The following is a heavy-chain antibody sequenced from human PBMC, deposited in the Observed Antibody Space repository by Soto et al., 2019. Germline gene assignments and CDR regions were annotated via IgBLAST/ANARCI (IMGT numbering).Heavy chain of an antibody. V-gene: IGHV4-59*01. D-gene: IGHD3-10*01. CDR2: IYYSGST. Sequence: SETLSLTCTVSGGSISSYYWSWIRQPPGKGLEWIGYIYYSGSTNYNPSLKSRVTISVDTSKNQFSLKLSSVTAADTAVYYCARAKHYYGSGSYYPPQYYYYYMDVWGKGTTVTVSS. J-gene: IGHJ6*03. CDR1: GGSISSYY. CDR3: ARAKHYYGSGSYYPPQYYYYYMDV.